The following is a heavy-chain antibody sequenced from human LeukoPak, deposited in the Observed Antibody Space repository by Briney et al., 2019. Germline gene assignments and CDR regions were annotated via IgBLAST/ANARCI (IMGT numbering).Heavy chain of an antibody. J-gene: IGHJ4*02. CDR2: IYYSGST. V-gene: IGHV4-59*01. CDR3: ARGRRNFDY. Sequence: SETLSLTCTVSGGSISSYYWSWIRQPPGKGLEWIGYIYYSGSTSYNPSLKSRVTISVDTSKNQFSLKLSSVTAADTAVYYCARGRRNFDYWGQGTLVTVSS. CDR1: GGSISSYY.